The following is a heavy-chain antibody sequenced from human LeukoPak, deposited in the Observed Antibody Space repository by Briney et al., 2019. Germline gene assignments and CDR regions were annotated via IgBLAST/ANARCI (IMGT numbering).Heavy chain of an antibody. Sequence: GGSLRLSCAASGFTISTYAMHWVRQAPGKGLEFVSGISSNGAGTYYANSVKGRFTISRDISKNTLYLQMGSLRAEDMAVYYCARATYTSPDYWGQGTLVTVSS. J-gene: IGHJ4*02. CDR2: ISSNGAGT. CDR3: ARATYTSPDY. CDR1: GFTISTYA. V-gene: IGHV3-64*01. D-gene: IGHD4-11*01.